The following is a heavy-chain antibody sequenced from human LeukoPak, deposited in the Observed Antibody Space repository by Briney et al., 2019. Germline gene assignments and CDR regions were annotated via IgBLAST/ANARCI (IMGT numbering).Heavy chain of an antibody. Sequence: ASVKVSCRASGYTFTDYYIHWVGQAPGQGLEWMGWINPDNGGTNYAQKFQGRVTMTRDTSIRTVYMDLSRLRSDDTAVFYCTREARVGNWFDPWGQGTQVTVSS. CDR3: TREARVGNWFDP. J-gene: IGHJ5*02. CDR1: GYTFTDYY. D-gene: IGHD2-2*01. V-gene: IGHV1-2*02. CDR2: INPDNGGT.